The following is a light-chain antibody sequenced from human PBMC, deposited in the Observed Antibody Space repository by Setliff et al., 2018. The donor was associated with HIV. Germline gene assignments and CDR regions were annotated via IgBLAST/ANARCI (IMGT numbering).Light chain of an antibody. V-gene: IGLV2-14*03. Sequence: QSALTQPASVSGSPGQSITISCTGTSSDIGGYTYVSWYQQHHRLGIGPSGVSNRFSASKSGNTASLTISGLQAEDEADYYCSSYRTGNTQVFGGGTKGTVL. J-gene: IGLJ3*02. CDR3: SSYRTGNTQV. CDR2: G. CDR1: SSDIGGYTY.